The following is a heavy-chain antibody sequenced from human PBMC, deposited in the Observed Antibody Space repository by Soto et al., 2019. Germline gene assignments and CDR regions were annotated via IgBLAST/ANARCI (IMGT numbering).Heavy chain of an antibody. CDR1: GFTSGSYW. Sequence: LRLSCEASGFTSGSYWMAWVRQAPGKGLEWVANIQQDGRERHYGDSVKGRFTISRDNAKNSLYLEMNSLRAEDTAFYYCVREGRLLDAFDIWGQGTMVTVSS. J-gene: IGHJ3*02. V-gene: IGHV3-7*03. CDR2: IQQDGRER. CDR3: VREGRLLDAFDI. D-gene: IGHD3-10*01.